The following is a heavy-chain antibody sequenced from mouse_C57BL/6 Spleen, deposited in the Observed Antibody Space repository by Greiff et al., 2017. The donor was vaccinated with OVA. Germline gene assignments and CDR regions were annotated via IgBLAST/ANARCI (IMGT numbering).Heavy chain of an antibody. CDR1: GFTFSDYY. V-gene: IGHV5-16*01. CDR3: ARAYYAMDY. CDR2: INYDGSST. Sequence: VQLKESEGGLVQPGSSMKLSCTASGFTFSDYYMAWVRQVPEKGLEWVANINYDGSSTYYLDSLKSRFIISRDNAKNILYLQMSSLKSEDTATYYCARAYYAMDYWGQGTSVTVSS. J-gene: IGHJ4*01.